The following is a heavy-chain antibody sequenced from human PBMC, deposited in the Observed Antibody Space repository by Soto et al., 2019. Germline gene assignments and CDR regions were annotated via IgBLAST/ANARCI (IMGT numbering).Heavy chain of an antibody. CDR3: ARIPEDDYGSVDV. V-gene: IGHV1-69*13. CDR2: IIPVSGTA. Sequence: GASVKVSCKASGGTLSNYAISWLRQAPGQRLEWVGDIIPVSGTAYYAQKFQGRVTITADESTSTAYMELSSLRSEDTAVYYCARIPEDDYGSVDVWGQGTTVTVSS. D-gene: IGHD4-17*01. CDR1: GGTLSNYA. J-gene: IGHJ6*02.